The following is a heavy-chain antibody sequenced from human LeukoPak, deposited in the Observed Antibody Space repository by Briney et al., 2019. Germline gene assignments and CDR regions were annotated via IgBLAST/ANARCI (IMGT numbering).Heavy chain of an antibody. V-gene: IGHV5-51*01. CDR1: GYSFTSYW. CDR2: IYPGDSDT. D-gene: IGHD3-16*02. CDR3: ARFGLRSDYVWGSYRYTPVDWFDP. J-gene: IGHJ5*02. Sequence: GESLKISCKGSGYSFTSYWIGWVRQMPGKGLEWMGIIYPGDSDTRYSPSFQGQVTISADKSISTAYLQWSSLKASDTAMYYCARFGLRSDYVWGSYRYTPVDWFDPWAREPWSPSPQ.